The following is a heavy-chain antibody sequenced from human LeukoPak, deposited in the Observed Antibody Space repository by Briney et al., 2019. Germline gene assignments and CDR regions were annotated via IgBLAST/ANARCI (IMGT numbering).Heavy chain of an antibody. CDR2: ISSSSSYI. J-gene: IGHJ4*02. V-gene: IGHV3-21*01. CDR3: ARDLAVAGTASVY. D-gene: IGHD6-19*01. Sequence: PGGSLRLSCAASGFTFSSYSMNWVRQAPGKGLEWVSSISSSSSYIYYADSVKGRFTISRDNAKNSLYLQMNSLRAEDTAVYYCARDLAVAGTASVYWGQGTLVTVSS. CDR1: GFTFSSYS.